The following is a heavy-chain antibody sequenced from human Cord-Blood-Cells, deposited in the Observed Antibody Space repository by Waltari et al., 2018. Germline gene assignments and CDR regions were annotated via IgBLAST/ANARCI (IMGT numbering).Heavy chain of an antibody. J-gene: IGHJ4*02. Sequence: QVQLVQSGAEVKKPGSSVKVSCKASGGTFSSYAISWVRQAHGQGLEWVGGIIPIFGTANNAQKVQGRVTITADESTSTAYRELSSLRSEDTAVYYCARGYRSSLYLGGGFDYWGQGTLVTVSS. CDR1: GGTFSSYA. CDR2: IIPIFGTA. V-gene: IGHV1-69*01. CDR3: ARGYRSSLYLGGGFDY. D-gene: IGHD6-13*01.